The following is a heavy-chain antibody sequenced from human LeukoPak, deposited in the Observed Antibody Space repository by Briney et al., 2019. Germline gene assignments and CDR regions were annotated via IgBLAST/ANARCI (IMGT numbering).Heavy chain of an antibody. V-gene: IGHV1-69*05. CDR1: GGTFSSYA. CDR2: IIPIFGTA. J-gene: IGHJ4*02. CDR3: ARDQSGSYDFDY. Sequence: ASVKVSCKASGGTFSSYAISWVRQAPGQGLEWMGGIIPIFGTANYAQKFQGRVTITRDTSASTAYMELSSLRSEDTAVYYCARDQSGSYDFDYWGQGTLVTVSS. D-gene: IGHD1-26*01.